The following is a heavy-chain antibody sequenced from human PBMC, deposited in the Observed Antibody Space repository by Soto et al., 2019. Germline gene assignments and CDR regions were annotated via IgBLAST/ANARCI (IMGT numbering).Heavy chain of an antibody. D-gene: IGHD3-10*01. J-gene: IGHJ6*02. CDR2: IVVGSGNT. CDR1: GFTFTSSA. V-gene: IGHV1-58*01. CDR3: AADSELLWFGEILTGFFHYYGMDV. Sequence: ASVKVSCKASGFTFTSSAVQWVRQARGQRLEWIGWIVVGSGNTNDAQKFQERVTITREMSTSTPYMELSSLRSEDTAVYYCAADSELLWFGEILTGFFHYYGMDVWGQGTTVTVSS.